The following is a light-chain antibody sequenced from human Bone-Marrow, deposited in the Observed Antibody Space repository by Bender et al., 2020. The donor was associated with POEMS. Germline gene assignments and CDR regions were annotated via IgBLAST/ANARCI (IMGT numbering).Light chain of an antibody. CDR1: SSNIANNH. Sequence: QSVLTQPPSVSAAPGQKVTISCSASSSNIANNHVSWYQHLPGTAPKLLIYENDKRPSGIPDRFSGSKSGTSATLGITGLQAEDEGDYYCQSYDNSLGGWVFGGGTKLTVL. V-gene: IGLV1-51*02. CDR2: END. CDR3: QSYDNSLGGWV. J-gene: IGLJ3*02.